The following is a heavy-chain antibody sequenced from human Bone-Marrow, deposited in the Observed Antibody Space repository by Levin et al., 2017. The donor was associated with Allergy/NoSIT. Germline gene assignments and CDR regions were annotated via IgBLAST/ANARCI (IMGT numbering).Heavy chain of an antibody. CDR2: INPQNSGT. CDR1: GYTFTGQY. V-gene: IGHV1-2*02. CDR3: AREGLKYWDY. J-gene: IGHJ4*02. Sequence: GESLKISCTTSGYTFTGQYFHWVRQAPGQGLEWMGYINPQNSGTKYAQKFQGRVTMTRDTSISTAYMELSRLDSDDTAVYYCAREGLKYWDYWGQGTLVTVSS. D-gene: IGHD2/OR15-2a*01.